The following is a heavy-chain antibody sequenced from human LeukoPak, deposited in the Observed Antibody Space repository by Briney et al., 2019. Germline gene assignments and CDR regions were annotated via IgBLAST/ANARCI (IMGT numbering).Heavy chain of an antibody. D-gene: IGHD5-24*01. Sequence: GGTLRLSCAASGFTFSSYEMNWVRQAPGKGLEWVAYISSSGSLIYYADSVKGRFTISRDNAKNSLYLQMNSLRAEDTGVYFCAREGGDGSNYFDYWGQGTLVTVSS. V-gene: IGHV3-48*03. J-gene: IGHJ4*02. CDR3: AREGGDGSNYFDY. CDR1: GFTFSSYE. CDR2: ISSSGSLI.